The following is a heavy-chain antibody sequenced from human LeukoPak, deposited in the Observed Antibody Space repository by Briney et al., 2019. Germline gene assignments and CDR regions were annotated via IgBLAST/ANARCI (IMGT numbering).Heavy chain of an antibody. J-gene: IGHJ1*01. D-gene: IGHD1-26*01. CDR1: GGSISSGGYY. Sequence: SETLSLTCAVSGGSISSGGYYWSWIRQHPGKGLEWIGYIYYSGSTYYNPSLKSRVTISVDTSKNQFSLKLSSVTAADTAVYYCARDGTSGSRGYFQHWGQGTLVTISS. CDR3: ARDGTSGSRGYFQH. V-gene: IGHV4-31*11. CDR2: IYYSGST.